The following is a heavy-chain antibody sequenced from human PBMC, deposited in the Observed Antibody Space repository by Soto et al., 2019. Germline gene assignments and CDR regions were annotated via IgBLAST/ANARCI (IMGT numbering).Heavy chain of an antibody. J-gene: IGHJ2*01. CDR3: ARVRSPKPSYWYFDL. V-gene: IGHV4-59*01. Sequence: PSETLSLTCTVSGGSISSYYWSWIRQPPGKGLEWIGYIYYSGSTNYNPSLKGRVTISVDTSKNQFSLKLSSVTAADTAVYYCARVRSPKPSYWYFDLWGRGTLVTVSS. CDR1: GGSISSYY. CDR2: IYYSGST.